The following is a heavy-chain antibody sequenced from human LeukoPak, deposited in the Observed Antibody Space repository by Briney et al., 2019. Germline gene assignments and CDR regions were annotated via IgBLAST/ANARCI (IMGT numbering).Heavy chain of an antibody. J-gene: IGHJ3*02. D-gene: IGHD3-3*01. Sequence: SQTLSLTCAVSGGSISSGGYSWSWIRQPPGKGLEWIGYTYHSGSTYYNPSLKSRVTISVDRSKNQFSLKLSSVTAADTAVYYCARGYYDFWSGSSNSAAFDIWGQGTMVTVSS. CDR3: ARGYYDFWSGSSNSAAFDI. V-gene: IGHV4-30-2*01. CDR1: GGSISSGGYS. CDR2: TYHSGST.